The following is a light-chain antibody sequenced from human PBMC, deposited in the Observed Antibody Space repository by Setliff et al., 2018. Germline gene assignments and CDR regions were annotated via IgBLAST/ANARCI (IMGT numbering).Light chain of an antibody. V-gene: IGLV2-14*03. CDR2: DVS. CDR1: IGDVGAYDF. CDR3: SAYTSSSTYV. Sequence: QSALTQPASVSGSPGQSITISCSGTIGDVGAYDFVSWYQQHPGKAPKLIISDVSNRPSGVSNRFSGSKSGNTASLTISGLQAEDEADYYCSAYTSSSTYVFGTGTKVTVL. J-gene: IGLJ1*01.